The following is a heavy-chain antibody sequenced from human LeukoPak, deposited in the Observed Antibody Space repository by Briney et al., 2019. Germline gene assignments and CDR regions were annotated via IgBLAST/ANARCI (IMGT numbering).Heavy chain of an antibody. V-gene: IGHV3-7*01. J-gene: IGHJ4*02. CDR1: GFTFSSYG. D-gene: IGHD6-19*01. CDR2: IKQDGSEK. CDR3: ARDGYSSGYDY. Sequence: TGGSLRLSCAASGFTFSSYGMNWVRQAPGKGLEWVANIKQDGSEKYYVDSVKGRFTISRDNAKNSLYLQMNSLRAEDTAVYYCARDGYSSGYDYWGQGTLVTVSS.